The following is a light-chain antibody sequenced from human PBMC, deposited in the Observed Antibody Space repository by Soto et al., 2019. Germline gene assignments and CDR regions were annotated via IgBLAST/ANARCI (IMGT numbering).Light chain of an antibody. CDR1: QSISSW. CDR2: DAS. Sequence: DIQITQPPSTLPASVGDRVTITCRASQSISSWLAWYQQKPGKAPKLLIYDASSLESGVPSRFSGSGSGTEFTLTISSLQPDDFATYYCQQYNSYSQTFGQGTKVDIK. J-gene: IGKJ1*01. CDR3: QQYNSYSQT. V-gene: IGKV1-5*01.